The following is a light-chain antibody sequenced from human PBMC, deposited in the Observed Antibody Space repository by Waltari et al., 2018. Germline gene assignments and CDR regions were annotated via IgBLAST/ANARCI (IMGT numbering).Light chain of an antibody. Sequence: SSELTQDPAVSVAMGQTVRITCQGDSLRSYYASWYQQRPGQAPLLVMYDKNNRPSGGLDRCSGSSSYNTASLTITGAQAEDEASYYCHSRDASGVAGSFGGGTKLTVL. CDR3: HSRDASGVAGS. V-gene: IGLV3-19*01. CDR1: SLRSYY. J-gene: IGLJ2*01. CDR2: DKN.